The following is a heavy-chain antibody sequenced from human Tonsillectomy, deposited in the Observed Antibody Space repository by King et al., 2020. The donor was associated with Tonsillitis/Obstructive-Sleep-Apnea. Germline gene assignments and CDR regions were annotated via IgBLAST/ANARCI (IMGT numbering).Heavy chain of an antibody. CDR1: GFTFSSYA. Sequence: VQLVESGGGLVQPGGSLRLSCAASGFTFSSYAMSWVRQAPGKGLEWVSALSGSGGSTNYADSVQGRFTVSRDNSKNTLSLQMNNLRAEDTAVYYCAQDCPSTSCGAFDIWGQGTLVTVSS. CDR2: LSGSGGST. D-gene: IGHD2-2*01. CDR3: AQDCPSTSCGAFDI. V-gene: IGHV3-23*04. J-gene: IGHJ3*02.